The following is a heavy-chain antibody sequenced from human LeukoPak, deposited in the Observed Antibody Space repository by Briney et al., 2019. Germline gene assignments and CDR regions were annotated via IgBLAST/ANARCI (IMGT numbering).Heavy chain of an antibody. J-gene: IGHJ1*01. CDR2: INPNSGGT. Sequence: GASVKVSCKASGYTFTGYYMHWVRQAPGQGLEWMGWINPNSGGTNYAQKFQGRVTMTRDTSISTAYMELSRLRSDDTAVYYCARVSPGSSSGYFQHWGQGTLVTVSP. CDR3: ARVSPGSSSGYFQH. V-gene: IGHV1-2*02. D-gene: IGHD6-6*01. CDR1: GYTFTGYY.